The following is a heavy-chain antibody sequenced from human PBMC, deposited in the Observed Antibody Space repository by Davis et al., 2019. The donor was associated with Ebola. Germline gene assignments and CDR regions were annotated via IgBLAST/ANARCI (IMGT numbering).Heavy chain of an antibody. CDR2: IRGSGGST. CDR1: GFTFSTYG. J-gene: IGHJ4*02. V-gene: IGHV3-23*01. Sequence: ESLKISCAASGFTFSTYGMHWVRQAPGKGLEWVSAIRGSGGSTYYADSVKGRFTISSDNSKNTLYLQMNSLSPEDTAVYYCARSGLWGENGRLFDYWGQGTLVTVSS. D-gene: IGHD3-16*01. CDR3: ARSGLWGENGRLFDY.